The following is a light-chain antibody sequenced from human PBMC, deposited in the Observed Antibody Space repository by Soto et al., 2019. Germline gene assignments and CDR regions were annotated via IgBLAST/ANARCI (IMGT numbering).Light chain of an antibody. J-gene: IGKJ1*01. CDR2: TGS. CDR3: QQTLSFPPT. V-gene: IGKV1-12*01. Sequence: DIQMTQSPSSVSASVGDRVTITCRASQAIDSWLAWYQQKPGEAPKLLIFTGSLLHSGVPLRISGSGSGTVFTLTISSLQPEDFATYYSQQTLSFPPTFGQGTKV. CDR1: QAIDSW.